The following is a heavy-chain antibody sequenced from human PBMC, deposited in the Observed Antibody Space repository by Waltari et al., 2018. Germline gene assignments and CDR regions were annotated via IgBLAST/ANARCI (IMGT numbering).Heavy chain of an antibody. CDR3: AKGRGSNDYDLDY. V-gene: IGHV3-23*03. CDR2: IFSGGTST. CDR1: GFTFRNYV. D-gene: IGHD3-16*01. J-gene: IGHJ4*02. Sequence: EVQLLESGGGLVQPGGSLRLSCAASGFTFRNYVMSWVRQAPGKGLEWVSVIFSGGTSTNYADFVKGRFTISRDNSKNTLHLQMNSLRAEDTAVYYCAKGRGSNDYDLDYWGQGTLVTVFS.